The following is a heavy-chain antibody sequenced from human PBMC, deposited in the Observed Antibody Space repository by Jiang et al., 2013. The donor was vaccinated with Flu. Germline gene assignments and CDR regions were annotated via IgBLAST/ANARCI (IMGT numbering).Heavy chain of an antibody. D-gene: IGHD3-10*01. CDR3: ARVRFGGGNDFDY. J-gene: IGHJ4*02. CDR2: IYNSGST. V-gene: IGHV4-59*01. CDR1: GGSISRYY. Sequence: GSGLVKPSETLSLTCTVSGGSISRYYWSWIRQPPGKGLEWIGYIYNSGSTNNNPSLKSRVTISVDTSKNQFSLKLSSVTAADTAVYYCARVRFGGGNDFDYWAREPWSPSPQ.